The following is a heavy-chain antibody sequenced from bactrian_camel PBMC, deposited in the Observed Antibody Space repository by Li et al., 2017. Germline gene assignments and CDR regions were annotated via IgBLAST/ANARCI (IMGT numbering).Heavy chain of an antibody. CDR1: GLSTSHYC. CDR3: AADCDQAGRPIPDYP. V-gene: IGHV3S1*01. CDR2: LFTLTGRT. Sequence: HVQLVESGGGSVQAGGSLRLSCTGPGLSTSHYCLAWFRQTLGEERVGVAALFTLTGRTHYADSVKGRFTISQDNDKNTVYLLMNNLKVEDTARYYCAADCDQAGRPIPDYPWGRGTQVTVS. D-gene: IGHD6*01. J-gene: IGHJ6*01.